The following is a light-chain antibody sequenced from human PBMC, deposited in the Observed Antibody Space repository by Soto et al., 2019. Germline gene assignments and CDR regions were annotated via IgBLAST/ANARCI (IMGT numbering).Light chain of an antibody. CDR2: RNN. Sequence: QSALTQPPSASGTPGQRVTISCSGSSSNIGSNYVYWYQQLPGTAPKLLIYRNNQRPSGVPDRFSGSKSGTSASLAISGLRSEDEADYYCAAWDDSLSGRVFRTGTKVTVL. CDR1: SSNIGSNY. J-gene: IGLJ1*01. V-gene: IGLV1-47*01. CDR3: AAWDDSLSGRV.